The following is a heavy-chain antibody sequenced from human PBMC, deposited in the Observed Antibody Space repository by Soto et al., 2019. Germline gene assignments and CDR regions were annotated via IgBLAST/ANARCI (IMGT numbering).Heavy chain of an antibody. J-gene: IGHJ4*02. V-gene: IGHV4-39*01. CDR1: GGSISSSSYY. Sequence: SETLSLTCTVSGGSISSSSYYWVWIRQPPGKGLEWIGSIHYSGNTYYNPSLKSRVTISVDTSRNQFSLKLSSVTAADTAVYYCVRHAQWIIRAYWGQGSLVTVSS. CDR2: IHYSGNT. CDR3: VRHAQWIIRAY. D-gene: IGHD5-12*01.